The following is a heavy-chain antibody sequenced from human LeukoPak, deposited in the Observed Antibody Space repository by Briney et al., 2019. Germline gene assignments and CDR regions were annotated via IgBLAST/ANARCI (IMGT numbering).Heavy chain of an antibody. V-gene: IGHV4-39*01. Sequence: SETLSLTCTVSGAPISSSSYYWGWIRQPPGKGLEWIGTSYYSGSTYYNASLKSRVTISMDTSKNQFSLKLSSVTDADTAVYYCARLAAGSGSFDYWGQGTLVIVFS. CDR1: GAPISSSSYY. D-gene: IGHD6-19*01. CDR2: SYYSGST. CDR3: ARLAAGSGSFDY. J-gene: IGHJ4*02.